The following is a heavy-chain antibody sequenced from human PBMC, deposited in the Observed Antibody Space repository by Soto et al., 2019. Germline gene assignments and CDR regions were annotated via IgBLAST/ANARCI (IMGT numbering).Heavy chain of an antibody. D-gene: IGHD3-10*01. V-gene: IGHV4-59*01. CDR1: GDSINSYY. J-gene: IGHJ5*02. CDR2: MYYSGTT. Sequence: PSETLSLTCTVSGDSINSYYWNWIRQPPGKGLEWIAYMYYSGTTDYNPSLKGRVTISLDRSKNQLSLKLYSVTAADTAVYFCARGFGWFDPWGQGTLVTSPQ. CDR3: ARGFGWFDP.